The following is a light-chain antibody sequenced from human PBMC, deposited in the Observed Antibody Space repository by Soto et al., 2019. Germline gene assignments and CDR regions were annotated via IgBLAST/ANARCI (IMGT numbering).Light chain of an antibody. CDR1: QSVSSSY. CDR2: GAS. CDR3: QQYGSSPRT. Sequence: EIVLTQSPGTLSLSPGERATISCRDSQSVSSSYLAWYQQKPGQAPRLLIYGASSRATGIPDRFSGSGSGTDFTLIISRLEPEDFAVYYCQQYGSSPRTFGQGTKVDIK. J-gene: IGKJ1*01. V-gene: IGKV3-20*01.